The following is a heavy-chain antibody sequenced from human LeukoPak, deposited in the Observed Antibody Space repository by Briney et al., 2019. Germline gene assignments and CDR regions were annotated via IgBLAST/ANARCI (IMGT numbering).Heavy chain of an antibody. V-gene: IGHV4-61*02. Sequence: SETLSLTCTVSGDTISSGSYYWTWLRQPAGKGLEWIGRIYTTGLTNYSPSLRSRVTISIDTSRNQFSLKLTSVTAADTAVYYCARLTSSWYQDWYFDLWGRGTLVTVSS. D-gene: IGHD6-13*01. CDR2: IYTTGLT. J-gene: IGHJ2*01. CDR3: ARLTSSWYQDWYFDL. CDR1: GDTISSGSYY.